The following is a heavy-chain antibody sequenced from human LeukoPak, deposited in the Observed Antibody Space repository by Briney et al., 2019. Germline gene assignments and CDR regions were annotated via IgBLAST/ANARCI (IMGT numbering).Heavy chain of an antibody. D-gene: IGHD2-15*01. J-gene: IGHJ4*02. CDR2: ISGSSGST. CDR3: AKVLWDFVVVVADNLFDY. CDR1: GFTFSSYA. Sequence: PGGSLRLSCAASGFTFSSYAMSCVRQAPGKGLEWVSAISGSSGSTYYADSVKGRFTISRDNSKNTLYLQMNSLRAEDTAVYYCAKVLWDFVVVVADNLFDYWGQGTLVTVSS. V-gene: IGHV3-23*01.